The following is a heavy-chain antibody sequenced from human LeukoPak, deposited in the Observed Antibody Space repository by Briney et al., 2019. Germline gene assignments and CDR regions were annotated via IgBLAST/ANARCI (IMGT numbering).Heavy chain of an antibody. Sequence: ASVKVSCKASGYTFTTFGISWVRQAPGQGLEWVGWISAYNGKIDYAQKVQGRLTVTTDISASTAYMELRSLRSDDTAVYYCVRDLGEYNSGWNFFDHWGQGSLVTVSS. D-gene: IGHD6-19*01. J-gene: IGHJ4*02. V-gene: IGHV1-18*01. CDR1: GYTFTTFG. CDR3: VRDLGEYNSGWNFFDH. CDR2: ISAYNGKI.